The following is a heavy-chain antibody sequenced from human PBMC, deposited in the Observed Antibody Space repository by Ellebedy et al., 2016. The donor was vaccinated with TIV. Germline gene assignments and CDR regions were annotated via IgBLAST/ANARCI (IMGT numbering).Heavy chain of an antibody. J-gene: IGHJ3*02. V-gene: IGHV4-61*08. CDR3: ARHCPNCTVVVWKCRGDCYNDAFDI. CDR1: GGSISSGDYY. Sequence: MPSETLSLTCTVSGGSISSGDYYRSWIRQPPGKGLEWIGYIYYSGSTNYNPSLKSRVAISVDTSKNPFSLKLNSVTAADTDVYFCARHCPNCTVVVWKCRGDCYNDAFDIWGQGTMVTVSS. CDR2: IYYSGST. D-gene: IGHD2-21*02.